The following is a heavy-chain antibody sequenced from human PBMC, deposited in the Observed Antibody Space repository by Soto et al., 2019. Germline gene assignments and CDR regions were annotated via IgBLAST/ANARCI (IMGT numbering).Heavy chain of an antibody. D-gene: IGHD5-18*01. CDR2: IYHSGST. Sequence: QVQLQESGPGLVKPSGTLSLTCAVSGGSISSSNWWSWVRQPPGKGLEWIGEIYHSGSTNYNTSPKSRVAIPVDKSKNQFSPKLSSVTAADPAVYYCARKDTAMGTGDYWGQGTLVPVST. J-gene: IGHJ4*02. V-gene: IGHV4-4*02. CDR3: ARKDTAMGTGDY. CDR1: GGSISSSNW.